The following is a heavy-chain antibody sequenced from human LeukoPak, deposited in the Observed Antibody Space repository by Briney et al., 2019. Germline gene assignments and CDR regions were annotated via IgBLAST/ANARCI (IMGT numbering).Heavy chain of an antibody. CDR1: GFTFSSYE. CDR2: ISSTSDPI. D-gene: IGHD3-16*01. CDR3: GASRQYVGAFDI. V-gene: IGHV3-48*03. J-gene: IGHJ3*02. Sequence: GGSLRLSCAASGFTFSSYEMNWVRQAPGKGLEWISYISSTSDPIKYADSVRGRFTISRDDARKSVYLQMNSLRAEDTAIYFCGASRQYVGAFDIWGQGTLVTVSS.